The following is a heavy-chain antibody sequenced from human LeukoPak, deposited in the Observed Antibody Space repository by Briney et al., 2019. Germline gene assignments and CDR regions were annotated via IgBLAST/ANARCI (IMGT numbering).Heavy chain of an antibody. J-gene: IGHJ5*02. V-gene: IGHV1-69*05. D-gene: IGHD6-19*01. CDR3: ARGIAVDKGWFDP. Sequence: SVKVSCKASGCTFSSYAISWVRQAPGQGLEWMGRIIPIFGTANYAQKFHGRVTITTDESTSTAYISLSGLTSEHTPGYYFARGIAVDKGWFDPWGQGTLVSVSS. CDR1: GCTFSSYA. CDR2: IIPIFGTA.